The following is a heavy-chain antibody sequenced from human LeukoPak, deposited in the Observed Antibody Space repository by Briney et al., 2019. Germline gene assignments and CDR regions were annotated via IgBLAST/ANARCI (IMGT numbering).Heavy chain of an antibody. CDR3: ARDMVRGVFTTRTIDY. V-gene: IGHV3-30*04. Sequence: GGSLRLSCAASGFTFSNYALHWVRQAPGKGLEWVAVISYDDTNKYYVDSVKGRFTISRDNSKNTLYLQMNSLRAEDTAVYYCARDMVRGVFTTRTIDYWGQGTLVTVSS. J-gene: IGHJ4*02. CDR2: ISYDDTNK. D-gene: IGHD3-10*01. CDR1: GFTFSNYA.